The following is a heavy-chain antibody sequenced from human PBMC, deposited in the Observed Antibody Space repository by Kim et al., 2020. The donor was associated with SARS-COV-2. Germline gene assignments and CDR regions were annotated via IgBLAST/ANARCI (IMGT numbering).Heavy chain of an antibody. CDR1: GYSFTSYW. CDR3: ARHNIYCSSTSCYAGIGYYCYGMDV. V-gene: IGHV5-51*01. Sequence: GESLKISCKGSGYSFTSYWIGWVRQMPGKGLEWMGIIYPGDSDTRYSPSFQGQVTISADKSISTAYLQWSSLKASDTAMYYCARHNIYCSSTSCYAGIGYYCYGMDVWGQGTTVTVSS. J-gene: IGHJ6*02. D-gene: IGHD2-2*01. CDR2: IYPGDSDT.